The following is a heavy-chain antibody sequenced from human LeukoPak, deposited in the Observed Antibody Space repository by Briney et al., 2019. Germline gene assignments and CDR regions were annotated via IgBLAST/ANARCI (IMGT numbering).Heavy chain of an antibody. J-gene: IGHJ5*02. V-gene: IGHV3-21*01. CDR3: ARGPSGWANWFDP. CDR2: ISSSSSYI. D-gene: IGHD6-19*01. Sequence: GGSLRLSCAASGFTFSSYSMNWVRQAPGKGLEWVSSISSSSSYIYYADSVKGRFTISRDNAKNSLYLQMNGLRAEDTAVYYCARGPSGWANWFDPWGQGTLVTVSS. CDR1: GFTFSSYS.